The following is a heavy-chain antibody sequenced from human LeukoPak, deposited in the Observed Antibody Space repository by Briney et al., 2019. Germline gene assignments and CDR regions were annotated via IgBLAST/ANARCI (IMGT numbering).Heavy chain of an antibody. V-gene: IGHV3-21*01. Sequence: GGSLRLSCAASGFTFNAFGMNWVRQAPGKGLEWVSSISSSSSYIYYADSVKGRFTISRDNAKNSLYLQMNSLRAEDTAVYYCARVPISRTTNGEGVYYYGMDVWGQGTTVTVSS. D-gene: IGHD1-14*01. CDR2: ISSSSSYI. CDR1: GFTFNAFG. CDR3: ARVPISRTTNGEGVYYYGMDV. J-gene: IGHJ6*02.